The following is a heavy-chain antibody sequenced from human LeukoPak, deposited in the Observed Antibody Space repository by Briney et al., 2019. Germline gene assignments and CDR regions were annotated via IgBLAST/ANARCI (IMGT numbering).Heavy chain of an antibody. D-gene: IGHD1-7*01. V-gene: IGHV4-59*01. CDR3: ARGPSSGTGSTSIDY. CDR2: IYYTGST. Sequence: AETLSLTCTVSGDSISSYYWSWIRQPPGKGLEWIGYIYYTGSTNYNTFLKSRLNISVDTSKNQFSLKLSSVTAADTAVYYCARGPSSGTGSTSIDYWGQGTVVTVSS. J-gene: IGHJ4*02. CDR1: GDSISSYY.